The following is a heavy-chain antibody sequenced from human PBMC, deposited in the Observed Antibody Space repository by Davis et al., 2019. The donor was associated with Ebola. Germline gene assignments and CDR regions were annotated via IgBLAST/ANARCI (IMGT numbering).Heavy chain of an antibody. CDR1: GFTFGNAW. J-gene: IGHJ6*02. Sequence: GESLKISCAASGFTFGNAWMSWVRQAPGKGLEWVGRIKSKTDGGTTDYAAPVKGRFTISRDDSKNTLYLQMNSLKTEDTAVYYCTTELTVTTIWGQGTTVTVSS. D-gene: IGHD4-11*01. CDR3: TTELTVTTI. CDR2: IKSKTDGGTT. V-gene: IGHV3-15*01.